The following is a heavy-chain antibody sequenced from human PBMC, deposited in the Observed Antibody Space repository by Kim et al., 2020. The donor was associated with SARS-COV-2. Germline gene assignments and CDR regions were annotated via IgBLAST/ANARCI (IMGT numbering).Heavy chain of an antibody. CDR2: IRHDNGHI. CDR3: GRDYDWTFAY. J-gene: IGHJ4*02. V-gene: IGHV3-48*02. CDR1: GFTFRDYG. Sequence: GGSLRLSCDASGFTFRDYGMNWVRQAPGKGLEWIAPIRHDNGHIYYADSVKGRFTISRDNSQNSLFLQMNILRDEDTAVYYCGRDYDWTFAYWGQGPPV. D-gene: IGHD1-20*01.